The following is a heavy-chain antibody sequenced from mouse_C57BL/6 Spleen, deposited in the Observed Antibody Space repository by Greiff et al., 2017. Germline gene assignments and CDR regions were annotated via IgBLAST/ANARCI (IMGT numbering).Heavy chain of an antibody. CDR1: GYTFTSYW. D-gene: IGHD2-5*01. Sequence: VQLQQPGAELVKPGASVKLSCKASGYTFTSYWMQWVKQRPGQGLEWIGEIDPSDSYTNYNQKFKGKATLTVDPSSSTAYMQLSSLTSEDSAVYYCARARYYSNYDYYYAMDYWGQGTSVTVSS. CDR2: IDPSDSYT. J-gene: IGHJ4*01. V-gene: IGHV1-50*01. CDR3: ARARYYSNYDYYYAMDY.